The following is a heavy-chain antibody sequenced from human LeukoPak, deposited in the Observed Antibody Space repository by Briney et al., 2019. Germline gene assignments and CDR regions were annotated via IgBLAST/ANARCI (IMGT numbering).Heavy chain of an antibody. CDR2: ISGRGANT. CDR3: AKSGRVFDTSGYYWFPN. CDR1: GFTFSSYA. Sequence: GGSLRLSCATSGFTFSSYAMSWVRQAPGKGLEWVSSISGRGANTHYADSVKGRFTISGDYSKNTLNLQMNSLRAEDTAVYYCAKSGRVFDTSGYYWFPNWGQGILVTVSS. D-gene: IGHD3-22*01. J-gene: IGHJ4*02. V-gene: IGHV3-23*01.